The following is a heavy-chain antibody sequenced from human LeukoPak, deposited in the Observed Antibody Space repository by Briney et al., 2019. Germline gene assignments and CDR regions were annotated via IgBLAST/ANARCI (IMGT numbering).Heavy chain of an antibody. CDR2: IYYRGST. Sequence: SETLSLTCTVSGGSISSYYWSWIRQPPGKGLDGMGLIYYRGSTNYNPSLKSRVTISVDTAKNQFSLKLSSVTAADTAVYYCARSEQLWLLGVYYYGMDVWGQGTTVTVSS. D-gene: IGHD5-18*01. CDR3: ARSEQLWLLGVYYYGMDV. J-gene: IGHJ6*02. CDR1: GGSISSYY. V-gene: IGHV4-59*08.